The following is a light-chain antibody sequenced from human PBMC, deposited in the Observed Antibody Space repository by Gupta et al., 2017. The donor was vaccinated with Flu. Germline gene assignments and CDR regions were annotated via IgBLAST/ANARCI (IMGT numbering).Light chain of an antibody. CDR2: DTD. J-gene: IGLJ2*01. CDR1: NIESNS. CDR3: AVWDSCRNGWV. Sequence: NIESNSVHWHQQHPGPAPELLVHDTDERPSGVPERFSGSNSGTPATLSIGGLQAEDEADYYCAVWDSCRNGWVFGGGTKLTVL. V-gene: IGLV1-44*01.